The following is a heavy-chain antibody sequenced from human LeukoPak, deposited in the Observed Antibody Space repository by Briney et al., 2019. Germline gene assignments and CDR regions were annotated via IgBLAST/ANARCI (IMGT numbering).Heavy chain of an antibody. J-gene: IGHJ4*02. CDR1: GITFSSYA. CDR3: APGDSYFDY. CDR2: ISGSGGST. V-gene: IGHV3-23*01. D-gene: IGHD3-16*01. Sequence: GGSLRLSCAASGITFSSYAMSWVRQAPGKGLEWVSAISGSGGSTYYADSVKGRFTISRDNSKHTFYLQMNSLRAEDTAVYYCAPGDSYFDYWGQGTLVTVSS.